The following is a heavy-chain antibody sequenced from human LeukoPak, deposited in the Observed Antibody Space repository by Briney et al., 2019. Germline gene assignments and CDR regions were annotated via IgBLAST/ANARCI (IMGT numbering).Heavy chain of an antibody. V-gene: IGHV1-69*05. Sequence: SVKVSCKASGYTFTSYGINWVRQAPGQGLEWMGGIIPIFGTANYAQKFQGRVTITTDESTSTAYMELSSLRSEDTAVYYCASKGGSSSDAFDIWGQGTMVTVSS. D-gene: IGHD6-6*01. CDR3: ASKGGSSSDAFDI. J-gene: IGHJ3*02. CDR1: GYTFTSYG. CDR2: IIPIFGTA.